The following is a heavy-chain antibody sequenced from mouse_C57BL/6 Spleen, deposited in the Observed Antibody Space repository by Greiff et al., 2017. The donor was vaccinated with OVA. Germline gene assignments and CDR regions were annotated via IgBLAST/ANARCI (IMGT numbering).Heavy chain of an antibody. D-gene: IGHD1-1*01. J-gene: IGHJ1*03. Sequence: VQLQQSGAELVRPGASVTLSCKASGYTFTDYEMHWVKPTPVHGLEWIGAIDPETGGTADNQKFKGKAILTADKSPSTAYMELRSLTSEDSAVYYCTRKGVGSSYRYFDVWGTGTTVTVSS. V-gene: IGHV1-15*01. CDR3: TRKGVGSSYRYFDV. CDR2: IDPETGGT. CDR1: GYTFTDYE.